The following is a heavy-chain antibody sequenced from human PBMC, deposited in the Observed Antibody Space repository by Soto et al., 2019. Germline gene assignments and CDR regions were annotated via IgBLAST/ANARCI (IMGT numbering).Heavy chain of an antibody. CDR3: ARHQGPAAGNYGMDV. CDR2: ISSSSSYT. D-gene: IGHD6-13*01. J-gene: IGHJ6*02. Sequence: GSLRLSCAASGFTFSDYYMSWIRQAPGKGLEWVSYISSSSSYTNYADSVKGRFTISRDNAKNSLYLQMNSLRAEDTALYYCARHQGPAAGNYGMDVWGRGTTVTVSS. V-gene: IGHV3-11*06. CDR1: GFTFSDYY.